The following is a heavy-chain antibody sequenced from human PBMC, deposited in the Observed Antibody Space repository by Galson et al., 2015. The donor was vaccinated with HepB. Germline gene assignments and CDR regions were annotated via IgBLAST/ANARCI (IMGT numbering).Heavy chain of an antibody. CDR3: AREAGPYGSGSYYY. J-gene: IGHJ4*02. V-gene: IGHV3-30-3*01. CDR1: GFTFSSYA. D-gene: IGHD3-10*01. CDR2: ISYDGSNK. Sequence: SLRLSCAASGFTFSSYAMHWVRQAPGKGLEWVAVISYDGSNKYYADSVKGRFTISRDNSKNTLYLQMNSLRAEDTAVYYCAREAGPYGSGSYYYWGQGTLVTVSS.